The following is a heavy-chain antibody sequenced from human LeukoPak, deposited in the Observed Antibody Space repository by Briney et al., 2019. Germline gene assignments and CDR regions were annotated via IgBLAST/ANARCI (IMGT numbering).Heavy chain of an antibody. D-gene: IGHD3-10*01. CDR1: GGTFSSYA. Sequence: ASVKVSCKASGGTFSSYAISWVRQAPGQGLEWMGWISAYNGNTNYAQKLQGRVTMTTDTSTSTAYMELRSPRSDDTAVYYCARGGLLWFGEVAGGMDVWGQGTTVTVSS. V-gene: IGHV1-18*01. CDR2: ISAYNGNT. CDR3: ARGGLLWFGEVAGGMDV. J-gene: IGHJ6*02.